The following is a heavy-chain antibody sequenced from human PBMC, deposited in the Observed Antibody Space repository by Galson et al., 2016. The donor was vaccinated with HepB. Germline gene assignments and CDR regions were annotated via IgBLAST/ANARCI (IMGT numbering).Heavy chain of an antibody. D-gene: IGHD1-26*01. CDR3: ARGSYWLLQHGDYFDY. V-gene: IGHV3-21*01. Sequence: SLRLSCAASGFTFNSYTMNWVRQAPGKGLEWVSSISISGSYIYYADSVKGRFTISRDNAKNSLYLQMNSLRAEDTAVYYCARGSYWLLQHGDYFDYWGQGTLVTVSS. J-gene: IGHJ4*02. CDR2: ISISGSYI. CDR1: GFTFNSYT.